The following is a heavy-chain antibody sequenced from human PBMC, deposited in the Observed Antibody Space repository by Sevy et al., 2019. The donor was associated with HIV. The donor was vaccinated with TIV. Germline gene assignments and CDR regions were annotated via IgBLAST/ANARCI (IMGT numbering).Heavy chain of an antibody. CDR1: GFSFSTYT. Sequence: GGSLRLSCAASGFSFSTYTMHWVRQAPGKGLEWVAVISYDGSTKDYADSVKGRFSISRDRSKNTLYLPMNGLRPEDTAVYYCARDSYYDSSTCKMGVFQHWGQGTLVTVSS. D-gene: IGHD3-22*01. CDR2: ISYDGSTK. CDR3: ARDSYYDSSTCKMGVFQH. J-gene: IGHJ1*01. V-gene: IGHV3-30*04.